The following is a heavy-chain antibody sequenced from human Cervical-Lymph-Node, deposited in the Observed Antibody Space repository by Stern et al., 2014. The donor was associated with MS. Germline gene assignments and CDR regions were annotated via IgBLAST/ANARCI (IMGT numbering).Heavy chain of an antibody. CDR3: AREGGNTAEYFQH. CDR1: GFTFSSSG. V-gene: IGHV3-33*01. J-gene: IGHJ1*01. Sequence: VQLVESGGGVVQPGRTLRISCAASGFTFSSSGMHWVRPAPGKGLEWLAIIWYDGSNTYYADSVKGRFTISRDNSKNTLYLQMNSLRAEDTAVYYCAREGGNTAEYFQHWGQGTLVTVSS. D-gene: IGHD4-23*01. CDR2: IWYDGSNT.